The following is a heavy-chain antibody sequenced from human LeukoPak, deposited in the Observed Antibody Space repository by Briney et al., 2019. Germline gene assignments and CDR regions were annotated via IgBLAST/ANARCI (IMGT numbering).Heavy chain of an antibody. CDR2: IYYSGST. CDR1: GGSISSRNYY. J-gene: IGHJ4*02. V-gene: IGHV4-39*07. CDR3: ARTYYDRLSGYYVDRYDY. Sequence: SETLSLTCTVSGGSISSRNYYWAWIRQPPGKGLEWIGSIYYSGSTYYKSSLKSRVTLSVDTSQNQFSLNLSSVTVADTAVYYCARTYYDRLSGYYVDRYDYWGQGTLATVSS. D-gene: IGHD3-3*01.